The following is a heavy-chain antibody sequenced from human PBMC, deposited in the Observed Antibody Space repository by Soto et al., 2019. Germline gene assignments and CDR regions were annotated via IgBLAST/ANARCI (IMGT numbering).Heavy chain of an antibody. D-gene: IGHD3-9*01. CDR1: EFTFSSYA. V-gene: IGHV3-23*01. CDR2: ITGSGGST. CDR3: AKDGRYYDILTGYYSSGYYFDY. Sequence: GGSLRLSCAASEFTFSSYAMSWVRQAPGKGLEWVSVITGSGGSTYYADSVKGRFTISRDNSKNTLYLQMNSLRAEDTAVYYCAKDGRYYDILTGYYSSGYYFDYWGQGTLVTVSS. J-gene: IGHJ4*02.